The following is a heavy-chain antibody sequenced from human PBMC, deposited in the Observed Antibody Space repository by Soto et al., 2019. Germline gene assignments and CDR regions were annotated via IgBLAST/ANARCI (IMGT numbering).Heavy chain of an antibody. D-gene: IGHD4-17*01. CDR2: ISGYGGST. Sequence: EVQLLESGGGLVQPGGSLTVSCAASGFTFGAHPMSWVRLAPGKGLEWVSTISGYGGSTYYPDSLKGRFIITRDNSKNTLYLQINTLRAEDPAIYFCAKQRTTVTTSFEYWGQGTLVTVSS. CDR3: AKQRTTVTTSFEY. V-gene: IGHV3-23*01. J-gene: IGHJ4*02. CDR1: GFTFGAHP.